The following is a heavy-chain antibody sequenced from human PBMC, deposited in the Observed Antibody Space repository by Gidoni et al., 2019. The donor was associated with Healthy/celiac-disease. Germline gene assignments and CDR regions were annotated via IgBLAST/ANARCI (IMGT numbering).Heavy chain of an antibody. CDR3: ARDKGKRGYSYGHFDY. D-gene: IGHD5-18*01. V-gene: IGHV4-59*01. CDR2: IYNSGST. J-gene: IGHJ4*02. CDR1: GRSISSYY. Sequence: QVQLQESGTGRVTPSETLSVSCTVSGRSISSYYWSWIRQPPGKGLAWIGYIYNSGSTTYNPSLKSRVTIAVDTSKNQSSLKLSSVTAADTAVYYCARDKGKRGYSYGHFDYWGQGTLVTVSS.